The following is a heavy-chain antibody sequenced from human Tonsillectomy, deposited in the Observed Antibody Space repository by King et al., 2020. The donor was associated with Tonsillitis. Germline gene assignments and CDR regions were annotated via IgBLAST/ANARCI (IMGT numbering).Heavy chain of an antibody. J-gene: IGHJ5*02. Sequence: VQLVESGGGLVKPGGSLRLSCAASGFTFSSYSMNWVRQAPGKGLEWVSSISTSGSYVYYADSVKGRFTISRGNAKNSLYLQMNSLRAEDTAVYYCARSLYDFWGGGWFDPWGQGTLVTVSS. D-gene: IGHD3-3*01. CDR1: GFTFSSYS. CDR3: ARSLYDFWGGGWFDP. V-gene: IGHV3-21*01. CDR2: ISTSGSYV.